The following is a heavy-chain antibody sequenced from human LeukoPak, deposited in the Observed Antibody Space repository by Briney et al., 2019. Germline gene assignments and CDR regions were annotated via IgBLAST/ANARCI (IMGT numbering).Heavy chain of an antibody. D-gene: IGHD6-19*01. Sequence: PGRSLRLSCAASGFTFSSYAMHWVRQAPGKGLEWVAVISYDGSNKYYADSVKGRFTISRDNSKNTLYLQMNSLRAEDTAVYYCARDRQWLGSNYFDYWGQGTLVTVSS. CDR2: ISYDGSNK. CDR3: ARDRQWLGSNYFDY. V-gene: IGHV3-30-3*01. J-gene: IGHJ4*02. CDR1: GFTFSSYA.